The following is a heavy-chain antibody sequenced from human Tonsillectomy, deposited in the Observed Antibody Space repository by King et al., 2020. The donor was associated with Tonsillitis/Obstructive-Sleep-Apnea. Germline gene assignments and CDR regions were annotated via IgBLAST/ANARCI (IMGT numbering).Heavy chain of an antibody. CDR3: TTVESCSSPSCPSGDY. D-gene: IGHD2-2*01. J-gene: IGHJ4*02. Sequence: VQLVESGGGLVKPGGSLRLSCAASGFTFSNAWMSWVRQAPGKGVEWVGRIKSRTDGGTTDYVAPVKGRLTISRDDSKNKLYLQMNSLKTEDTAVYYCTTVESCSSPSCPSGDYWGQGTLVTVSS. CDR2: IKSRTDGGTT. CDR1: GFTFSNAW. V-gene: IGHV3-15*01.